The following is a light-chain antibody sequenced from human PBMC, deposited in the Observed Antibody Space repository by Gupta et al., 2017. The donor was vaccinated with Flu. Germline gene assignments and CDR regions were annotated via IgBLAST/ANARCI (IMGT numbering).Light chain of an antibody. J-gene: IGLJ2*01. CDR1: SGHSSYA. V-gene: IGLV4-69*01. CDR2: VHSDGSQ. CDR3: QTWGAGRGV. Sequence: QVVLTQSPSASASLGASVKLTCTLSSGHSSYAIAWLQQQPEKGPRFLMRVHSDGSQNKGDGIPDRFSGSSSGAERYLTISSLQSEDEADYYCQTWGAGRGVFGGGTKLTVL.